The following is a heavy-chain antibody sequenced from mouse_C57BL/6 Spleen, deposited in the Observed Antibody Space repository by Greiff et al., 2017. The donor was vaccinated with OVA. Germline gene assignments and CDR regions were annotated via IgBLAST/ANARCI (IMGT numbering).Heavy chain of an antibody. D-gene: IGHD2-3*01. CDR1: GFTFSSYT. J-gene: IGHJ1*03. CDR2: ISGGGGNT. CDR3: ARRLLRYFDV. Sequence: EVKLVESGGGLVKPGGSLKLSCAASGFTFSSYTMSWVRQTPEKRLEWVATISGGGGNTYYPDSVKGRFTISRDNAKNTLYLQMSSLRSEDTALYYCARRLLRYFDVWGTGTTVTVSS. V-gene: IGHV5-9*01.